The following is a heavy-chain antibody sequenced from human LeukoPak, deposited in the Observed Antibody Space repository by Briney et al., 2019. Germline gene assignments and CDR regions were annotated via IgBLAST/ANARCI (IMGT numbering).Heavy chain of an antibody. V-gene: IGHV1-18*01. CDR1: GYTFTDYG. CDR2: ISTYNGNT. J-gene: IGHJ4*02. CDR3: ARDCDRNGGYCY. Sequence: GSLKVSCKASGYTFTDYGISWVRQAPGQGLEWMGWISTYNGNTNYAQKLEGRVAMTTDTTTSTAYMELRSLRSDDTAVYYCARDCDRNGGYCYWGQGTLVTVSS. D-gene: IGHD2-8*01.